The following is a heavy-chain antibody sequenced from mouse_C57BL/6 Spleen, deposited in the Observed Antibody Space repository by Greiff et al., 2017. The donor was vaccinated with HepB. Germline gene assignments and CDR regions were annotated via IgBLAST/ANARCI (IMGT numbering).Heavy chain of an antibody. CDR2: IDPANGNT. CDR3: ARSSHYGSKASHFDY. D-gene: IGHD1-1*01. V-gene: IGHV14-3*01. CDR1: GFNIKNTY. J-gene: IGHJ2*01. Sequence: VQLQQSVAELVRPGASVKLSCTASGFNIKNTYMHWVKQRPEQGLEWIGRIDPANGNTKYAPKFQGKATITADTSSNTAYLQLSSLTSEDTANYYCARSSHYGSKASHFDYWGQGTTLTVSS.